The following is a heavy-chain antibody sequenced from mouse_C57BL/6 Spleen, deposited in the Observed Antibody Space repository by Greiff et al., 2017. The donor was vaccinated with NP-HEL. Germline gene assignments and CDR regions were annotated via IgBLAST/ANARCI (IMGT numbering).Heavy chain of an antibody. V-gene: IGHV5-12*01. CDR1: GFTFSDYY. CDR3: ARQMGDYAMDY. J-gene: IGHJ4*01. CDR2: ISNGGGST. Sequence: EVQLQESGGGLVQPGGSLKLSCAASGFTFSDYYMYWVRQTPEKRLEWVAYISNGGGSTYYPDTVKGRFTISRDNATNTLYLQMSRLKSEDIAMYYCARQMGDYAMDYWGQGTSVTVSS.